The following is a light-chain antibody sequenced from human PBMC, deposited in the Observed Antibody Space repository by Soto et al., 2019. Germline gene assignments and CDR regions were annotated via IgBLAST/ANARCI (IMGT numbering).Light chain of an antibody. J-gene: IGLJ3*02. Sequence: QSALTQPASVSGAPGQSITISCTGTSSDVGGYNDVSWYQQHPAKAPKLMIYEDSNRPSGVSHRFSGSKSGNSASLTISGHHAEDEADYYRFSYTTISPLVFGGGTKLTVL. CDR3: FSYTTISPLV. V-gene: IGLV2-14*01. CDR1: SSDVGGYND. CDR2: EDS.